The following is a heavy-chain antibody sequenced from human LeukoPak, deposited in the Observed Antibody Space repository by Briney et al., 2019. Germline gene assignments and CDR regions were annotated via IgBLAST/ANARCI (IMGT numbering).Heavy chain of an antibody. CDR2: IKSDGSVT. D-gene: IGHD1-14*01. J-gene: IGHJ4*02. CDR1: GFTFSSYW. CDR3: ARDHDAVGTTIDH. V-gene: IGHV3-74*01. Sequence: GGSLRLSCAASGFTFSSYWMHWVRQAPGEGLVWVSRIKSDGSVTWYADSVKGRFTISRDNAKNMLYLQMNSLRDEDTAVYFCARDHDAVGTTIDHLGQGTLVTVSS.